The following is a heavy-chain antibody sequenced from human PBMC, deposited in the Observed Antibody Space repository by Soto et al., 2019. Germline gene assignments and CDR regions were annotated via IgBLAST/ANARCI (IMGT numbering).Heavy chain of an antibody. D-gene: IGHD3-16*02. CDR2: INHSGST. CDR3: ARSYDYVWGSYRGVFDY. CDR1: GGSFSGYY. Sequence: SETLSLTYAVYGGSFSGYYWSWIRQPPGKGLEWIGEINHSGSTNYNPSLKSRVTISVDTSKNQFSLKLSSVTAADTAVYYCARSYDYVWGSYRGVFDYWGQGTLVTVSS. V-gene: IGHV4-34*01. J-gene: IGHJ4*02.